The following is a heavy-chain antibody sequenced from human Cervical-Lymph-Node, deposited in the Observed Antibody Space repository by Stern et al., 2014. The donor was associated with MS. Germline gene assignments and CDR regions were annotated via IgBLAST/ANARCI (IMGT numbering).Heavy chain of an antibody. CDR1: GYTFTSYG. D-gene: IGHD3-22*01. J-gene: IGHJ4*02. Sequence: VQLVESGAEVKKPGASVKVSCKASGYTFTSYGISWVRQAPGQGLEWMGWISAYNGNTNYAQKLQGRVTMTTDTSTSTAYMELRSLRSDDTAVYYCARDLLPYYDSSGSLDYWGQGTLVTVSS. CDR2: ISAYNGNT. CDR3: ARDLLPYYDSSGSLDY. V-gene: IGHV1-18*01.